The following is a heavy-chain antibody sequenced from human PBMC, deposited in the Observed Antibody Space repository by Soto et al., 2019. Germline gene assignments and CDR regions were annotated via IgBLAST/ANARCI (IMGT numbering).Heavy chain of an antibody. CDR3: ARDRTSGSNAMTNWFDP. D-gene: IGHD1-26*01. V-gene: IGHV4-59*01. CDR1: NDSITTYY. J-gene: IGHJ5*02. Sequence: PSETLSLTCTVSNDSITTYYWSWIRQAPGKGLEWIGDVKYTGSTNYNPSLKSRVTISVDTSKNQFSLKLNSVTAADTAAYYCARDRTSGSNAMTNWFDPWGQGTLVTVSS. CDR2: VKYTGST.